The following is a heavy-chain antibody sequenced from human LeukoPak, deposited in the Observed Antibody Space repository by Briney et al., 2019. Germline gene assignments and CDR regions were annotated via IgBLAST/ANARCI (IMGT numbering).Heavy chain of an antibody. CDR3: ARVARGTTVEFDY. Sequence: SQTLSLTCTVSGGSISSGGYYWSWIRQHPGKGLEWIGYIYYSGGTYYNPSLKSRVTISVDTSKNQFSLKLSSVTAADTAVYYCARVARGTTVEFDYWGQGTLVTVSS. D-gene: IGHD4-23*01. J-gene: IGHJ4*02. CDR1: GGSISSGGYY. V-gene: IGHV4-31*03. CDR2: IYYSGGT.